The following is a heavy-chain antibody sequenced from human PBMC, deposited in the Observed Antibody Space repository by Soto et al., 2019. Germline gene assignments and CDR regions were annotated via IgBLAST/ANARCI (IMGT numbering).Heavy chain of an antibody. J-gene: IGHJ4*02. CDR1: GGTFNSFG. D-gene: IGHD7-27*01. CDR2: IIPVVGTT. CDR3: AIVVWGRGGYYLDS. Sequence: QVHVVQSGAEVKKPGSSVKVTCKAFGGTFNSFGINWVRQAPGQGLEWMGGIIPVVGTTKYAQKFRDRVKLVADGSTSTSYMELSSLTSDDTGVYYCAIVVWGRGGYYLDSWGQGTLVTVSS. V-gene: IGHV1-69*01.